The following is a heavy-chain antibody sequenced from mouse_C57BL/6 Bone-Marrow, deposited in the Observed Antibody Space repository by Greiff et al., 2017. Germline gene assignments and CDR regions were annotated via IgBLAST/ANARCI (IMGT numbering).Heavy chain of an antibody. D-gene: IGHD2-5*01. Sequence: QVQLQQPGTELVKPGASVKLSCKASGYTFTSYWMRWVKQRPGQGLEWIGNINTSNGGTNYNEKFKSKGRLTVDKSTSTAYMQLRSLTSEDSAVYYCARTWYSKRAMDYWGQGTSVTVSS. V-gene: IGHV1-53*01. CDR3: ARTWYSKRAMDY. CDR1: GYTFTSYW. J-gene: IGHJ4*01. CDR2: INTSNGGT.